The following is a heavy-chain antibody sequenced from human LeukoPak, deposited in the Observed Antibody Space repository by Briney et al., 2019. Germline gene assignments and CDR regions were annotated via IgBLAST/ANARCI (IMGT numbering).Heavy chain of an antibody. CDR1: GYSISSGYY. Sequence: SETLSLTCTVSGYSISSGYYWSWIRQPPGKGLEWIGEINHSGSTNYNPSLKSRVTISVDTSKNQFSLKLSSVTAADTAVYYCATYPHYYDSSGYYDYWGQGTLVTVSS. CDR2: INHSGST. CDR3: ATYPHYYDSSGYYDY. J-gene: IGHJ4*02. D-gene: IGHD3-22*01. V-gene: IGHV4-38-2*02.